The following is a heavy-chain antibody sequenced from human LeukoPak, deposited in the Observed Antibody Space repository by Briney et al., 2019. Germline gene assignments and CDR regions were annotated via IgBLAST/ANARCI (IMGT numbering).Heavy chain of an antibody. CDR3: AKRGVVIRVILVGFHKEANYFDS. D-gene: IGHD3-22*01. V-gene: IGHV3-23*01. CDR2: ISDSGGRT. Sequence: QPGGSLRLSCPASGFTLTSYGMSWVRQAPGKGLEWVSGISDSGGRTNYADSVKGRFTISRDNPKNTLYLQMNSLRAEDTAVYFCAKRGVVIRVILVGFHKEANYFDSWGQGALVTVSS. CDR1: GFTLTSYG. J-gene: IGHJ4*02.